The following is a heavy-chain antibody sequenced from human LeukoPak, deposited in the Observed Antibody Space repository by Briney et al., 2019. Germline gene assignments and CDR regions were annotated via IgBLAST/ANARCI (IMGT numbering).Heavy chain of an antibody. J-gene: IGHJ4*02. V-gene: IGHV3-7*01. CDR1: GFTFSTYW. CDR2: IKYDATKK. CDR3: ARDKRAGSGAGSLFDS. Sequence: GGSLRLSCTVSGFTFSTYWMSGVRQAPGKGLEWVAIIKYDATKKYYVESVKGRFTVSRDNAKDSLYLQMNSLRAEDTAVYYCARDKRAGSGAGSLFDSWGQGTLVTVSS. D-gene: IGHD2-15*01.